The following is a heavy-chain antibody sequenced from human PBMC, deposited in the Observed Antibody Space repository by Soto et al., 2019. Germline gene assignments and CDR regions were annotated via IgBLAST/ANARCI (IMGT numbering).Heavy chain of an antibody. D-gene: IGHD3-16*01. CDR3: ARVRALTPYYYYYDMDV. V-gene: IGHV4-4*02. CDR1: GGSISTSNW. J-gene: IGHJ6*02. Sequence: PSQTRSLTCAVSGGSISTSNWWSWVRQPPGKGLEWIGEIYHSGSTNYNPSLKSRVTISVDKTKNQISLKLSSVTAADTAVYSCARVRALTPYYYYYDMDVWGQGTTVTVSS. CDR2: IYHSGST.